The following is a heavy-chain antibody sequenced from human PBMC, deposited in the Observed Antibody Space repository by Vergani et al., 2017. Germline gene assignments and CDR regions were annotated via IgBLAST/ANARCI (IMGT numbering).Heavy chain of an antibody. D-gene: IGHD1-1*01. CDR1: GGSISSSSYY. V-gene: IGHV4-39*07. Sequence: QLQLQESGPGLVKPSETLSLTCTVSGGSISSSSYYWGWIRQPPGKGLEWIGSIYYSGSTYYNPSLKSRVTISVDTSKNQFSLKLRSVTAADTAVYYCARRECKTGPYWYFDLWGRGTLVTVSS. J-gene: IGHJ2*01. CDR2: IYYSGST. CDR3: ARRECKTGPYWYFDL.